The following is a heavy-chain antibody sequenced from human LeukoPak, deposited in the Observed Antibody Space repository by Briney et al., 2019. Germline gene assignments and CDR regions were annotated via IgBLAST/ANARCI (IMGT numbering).Heavy chain of an antibody. CDR1: GYTFTSYY. V-gene: IGHV1-46*01. CDR3: ARESVAATQRDYSFDY. J-gene: IGHJ4*02. CDR2: INPSDGST. Sequence: ASVKVSCKASGYTFTSYYMHWVRQAPGQGLEWMGVINPSDGSTTYAQKFQGRVTLTRDTSTSTVYMELSSLRSEDTAVYYCARESVAATQRDYSFDYWGQGTLVTVSS. D-gene: IGHD2-15*01.